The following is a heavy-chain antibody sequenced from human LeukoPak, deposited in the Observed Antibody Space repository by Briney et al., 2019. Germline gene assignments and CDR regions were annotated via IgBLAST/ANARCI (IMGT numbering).Heavy chain of an antibody. CDR3: ARGGILTGTNWFDP. CDR1: GGSISNYY. D-gene: IGHD1-7*01. V-gene: IGHV4-59*01. Sequence: SETLSLTCTVTGGSISNYYWSWIRQPPGKGLEWIGHIRYSGSTNYNPSLKSRVTISVDTSKNQFSLKLSSVTAADTAVYYCARGGILTGTNWFDPWGQGTLVTVSS. J-gene: IGHJ5*02. CDR2: IRYSGST.